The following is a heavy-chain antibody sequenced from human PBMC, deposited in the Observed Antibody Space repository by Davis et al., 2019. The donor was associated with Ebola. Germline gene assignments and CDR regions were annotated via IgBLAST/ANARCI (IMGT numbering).Heavy chain of an antibody. D-gene: IGHD3-3*01. CDR2: TSSSSSYI. CDR3: AKSGLSFGVVKYHYGMDV. CDR1: GFTFSSYS. Sequence: GGSLRLSCAASGFTFSSYSMNWVRQAPGKGLEWVSSTSSSSSYIYYADSVKGRFTISRDNSKKTLYLQMNSLRAEDTAVYYCAKSGLSFGVVKYHYGMDVWGKGTTVTVSS. V-gene: IGHV3-21*04. J-gene: IGHJ6*04.